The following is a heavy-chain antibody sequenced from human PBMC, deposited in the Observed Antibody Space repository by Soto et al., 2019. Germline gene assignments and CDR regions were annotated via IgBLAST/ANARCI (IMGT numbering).Heavy chain of an antibody. CDR1: GGTFSSYA. J-gene: IGHJ3*02. CDR3: ARWSRDSSGYLFPFGDAFDI. Sequence: GASVKVSCKASGGTFSSYAISWVRQAPGQGLEWMGGIIPIFGTANYAQKFQGRVTITADESTSTAYMELSGLRSEDTAVYYCARWSRDSSGYLFPFGDAFDIWGQGTMVTVSS. V-gene: IGHV1-69*13. CDR2: IIPIFGTA. D-gene: IGHD3-22*01.